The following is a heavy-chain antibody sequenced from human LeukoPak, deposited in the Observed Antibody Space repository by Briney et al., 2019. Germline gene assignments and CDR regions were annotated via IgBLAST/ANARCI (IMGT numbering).Heavy chain of an antibody. CDR3: AKKKITIFGVVMPLDFDY. Sequence: GGSLRLSCAASGFTFSSYAMSWVRQAPGRGLEWVSAIGGSGGSTYYADSVKGRFTISRDNSKNTLYLQMNSLRAEDTAVYYCAKKKITIFGVVMPLDFDYWGQGTLVTVSS. V-gene: IGHV3-23*01. D-gene: IGHD3-3*01. J-gene: IGHJ4*02. CDR1: GFTFSSYA. CDR2: IGGSGGST.